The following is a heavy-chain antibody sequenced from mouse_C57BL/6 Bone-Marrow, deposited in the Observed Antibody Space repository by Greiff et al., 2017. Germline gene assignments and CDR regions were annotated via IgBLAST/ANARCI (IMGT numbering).Heavy chain of an antibody. D-gene: IGHD1-1*01. CDR1: GFTFTDYY. Sequence: EVKLVESGGGLVQPGGSLSLSCAASGFTFTDYYMSWVRQPPGKALEWLGFIRNKAKGYTTEYSASVKGRFTISRDNSQSILYLQMNALRAEDSATYYCASPHYYGSGFYAMDYWGQGTSVTVSS. CDR2: IRNKAKGYTT. CDR3: ASPHYYGSGFYAMDY. V-gene: IGHV7-3*01. J-gene: IGHJ4*01.